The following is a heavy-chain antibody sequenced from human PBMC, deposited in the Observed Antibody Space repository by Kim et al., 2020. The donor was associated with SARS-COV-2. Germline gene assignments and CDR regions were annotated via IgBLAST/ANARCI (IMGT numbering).Heavy chain of an antibody. D-gene: IGHD3-22*01. J-gene: IGHJ6*02. CDR1: GFTFDDYA. Sequence: GGSLRLSCAASGFTFDDYAMHWVRQAPGKGLEWVSLISGDGGSTYYADSVKGRFTISRDNSKNSLYLQMNSLRTEDTALYYCAKDTAYYYDSSGYTYYYYGMDVWGQGTTVTVSS. CDR3: AKDTAYYYDSSGYTYYYYGMDV. CDR2: ISGDGGST. V-gene: IGHV3-43*02.